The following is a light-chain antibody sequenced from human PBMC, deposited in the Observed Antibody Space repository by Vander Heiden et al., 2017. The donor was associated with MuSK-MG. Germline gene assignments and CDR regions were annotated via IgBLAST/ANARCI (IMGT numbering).Light chain of an antibody. V-gene: IGLV3-1*01. CDR3: QAWDTRTYVV. J-gene: IGLJ2*01. CDR2: KNT. Sequence: SYELTQPPSVSASPGQTVSITCSGDKLGDKYTSWYRQKPGQSPALVIYKNTKRPSGVPERFSGSAYGNTATLTISGTQAVDEADYFCQAWDTRTYVVFGGGTKLTGL. CDR1: KLGDKY.